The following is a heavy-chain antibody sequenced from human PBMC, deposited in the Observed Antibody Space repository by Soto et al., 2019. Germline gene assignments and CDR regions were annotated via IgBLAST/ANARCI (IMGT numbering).Heavy chain of an antibody. CDR2: IYYSGGT. D-gene: IGHD6-19*01. J-gene: IGHJ5*02. CDR1: GGSISSGGYF. CDR3: TREQSDDNYFDP. V-gene: IGHV4-61*08. Sequence: SETLSLTCAVSGGSISSGGYFYTWVRQPPGKGLEWLGYIYYSGGTNYNPSLKSRVTISLDKSKSQFSLRLISVTAADTAVYYCTREQSDDNYFDPWGQGTLVTVSS.